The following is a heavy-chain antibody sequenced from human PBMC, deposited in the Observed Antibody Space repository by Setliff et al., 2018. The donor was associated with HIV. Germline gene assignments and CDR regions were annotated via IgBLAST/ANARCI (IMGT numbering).Heavy chain of an antibody. D-gene: IGHD3-10*01. V-gene: IGHV3-49*03. CDR1: GFNFGDYA. J-gene: IGHJ4*02. CDR2: IRSKVYGGTT. Sequence: GGSLRLSCLTSGFNFGDYALSWFRQAPGKGLEWVAFIRSKVYGGTTEYAASVKGRFAILRDDSTSIAYLQMNSLKTEDTGVYYCSRSLGSYFDSAGYLRYFDYWGQGTQVTVSS. CDR3: SRSLGSYFDSAGYLRYFDY.